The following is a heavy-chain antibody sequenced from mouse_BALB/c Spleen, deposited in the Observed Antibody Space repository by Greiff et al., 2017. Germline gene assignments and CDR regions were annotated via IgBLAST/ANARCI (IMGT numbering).Heavy chain of an antibody. J-gene: IGHJ3*01. Sequence: EVKLMESGGDLVKPGGSLKLSCAASGFTFSSFGMHWVRQAPEKGLEWVAYISSGSSTIYYADTVKGRFTISRDNPKNTLFLQMTSLRSEDTAMYYCARGDYDFAYWGQGTLVTVSA. D-gene: IGHD2-4*01. CDR2: ISSGSSTI. CDR1: GFTFSSFG. CDR3: ARGDYDFAY. V-gene: IGHV5-17*02.